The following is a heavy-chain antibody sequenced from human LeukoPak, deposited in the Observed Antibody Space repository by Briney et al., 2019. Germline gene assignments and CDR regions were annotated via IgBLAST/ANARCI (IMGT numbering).Heavy chain of an antibody. CDR1: GFTFSNYW. J-gene: IGHJ3*01. CDR2: INSDESDT. D-gene: IGHD3-22*01. V-gene: IGHV3-74*01. CDR3: ARGWVPSDITLK. Sequence: GGSLRLSCAASGFTFSNYWMHWVRQAPGKGLVWVSRINSDESDTNYADSVKGRFTIPRDNARNTVYLQMNSLRAEDTAVYYCARGWVPSDITLKWGQGTMVAVSS.